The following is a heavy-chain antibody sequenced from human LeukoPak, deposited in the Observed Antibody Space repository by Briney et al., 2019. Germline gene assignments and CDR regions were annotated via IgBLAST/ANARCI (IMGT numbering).Heavy chain of an antibody. V-gene: IGHV1-69*05. D-gene: IGHD5-24*01. CDR3: ARGRWLQLTAYYFDY. J-gene: IGHJ4*02. CDR2: IIPIFGTA. Sequence: SVKVSXKASGGTFSSYAISWVRQAPGQGLEWMGGIIPIFGTANYAQKFRGRVTITTDESTSTAYMELSSLRSEDTAVYYCARGRWLQLTAYYFDYWGQGTLVTVSS. CDR1: GGTFSSYA.